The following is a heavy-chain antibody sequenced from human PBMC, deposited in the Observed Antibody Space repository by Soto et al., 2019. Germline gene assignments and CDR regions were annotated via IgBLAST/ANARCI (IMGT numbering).Heavy chain of an antibody. Sequence: GSLRLSCAASGFTFSSYAMSWVRQAPGKGLVWVSAISGSGGSTYYADSVKGRFTISRDNSKNTLYLQMNSLRAEDTAVYYCAKADITMIVGALDYWGQGTLVTVSS. J-gene: IGHJ4*02. CDR2: ISGSGGST. D-gene: IGHD3-22*01. V-gene: IGHV3-23*01. CDR3: AKADITMIVGALDY. CDR1: GFTFSSYA.